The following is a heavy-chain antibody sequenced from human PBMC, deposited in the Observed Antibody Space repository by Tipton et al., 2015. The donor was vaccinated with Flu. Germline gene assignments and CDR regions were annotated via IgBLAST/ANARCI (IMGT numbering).Heavy chain of an antibody. V-gene: IGHV3-9*01. CDR3: VKGLTTVTPGYFDL. CDR1: GFALKNNA. J-gene: IGHJ2*01. CDR2: ISWNDDTV. Sequence: SLRLSCAASGFALKNNAMYWVRQAPGKGLEWVSGISWNDDTVKYADSVKGRFVISRDDARNSLSLQMNSLRPGDTALYFCVKGLTTVTPGYFDLWGRGTLVTVSS. D-gene: IGHD4-17*01.